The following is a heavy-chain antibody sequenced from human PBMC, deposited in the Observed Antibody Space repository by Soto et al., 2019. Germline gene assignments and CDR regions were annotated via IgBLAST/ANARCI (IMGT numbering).Heavy chain of an antibody. CDR3: ARVYGSGTYPIDY. J-gene: IGHJ4*02. CDR2: IWSGGSDK. D-gene: IGHD3-10*01. V-gene: IGHV3-33*01. Sequence: QVQLVESGGGVVQPGRSLRLSCAASGFAFSSYGMHWVRQAPGTGLEWVTVIWSGGSDKYYADSVKGRFTISRDNSKNTLYLQMNSLRAEDTAVYYCARVYGSGTYPIDYWGQGTLVTVSS. CDR1: GFAFSSYG.